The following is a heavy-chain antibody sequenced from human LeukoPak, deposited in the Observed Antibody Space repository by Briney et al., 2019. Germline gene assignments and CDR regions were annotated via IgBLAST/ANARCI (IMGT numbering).Heavy chain of an antibody. CDR2: IYSGGST. V-gene: IGHV3-53*01. J-gene: IGHJ3*02. D-gene: IGHD1-26*01. CDR1: GFTVSSNY. Sequence: TGGSLRLSCAASGFTVSSNYMSWVRQAPGKGLEWVSVIYSGGSTYYADSVKGRFTISRDNSKNTLYLQMNSLSAEDTAVYYCAKDQEWEPQNAFDIWGQGTMVTVSS. CDR3: AKDQEWEPQNAFDI.